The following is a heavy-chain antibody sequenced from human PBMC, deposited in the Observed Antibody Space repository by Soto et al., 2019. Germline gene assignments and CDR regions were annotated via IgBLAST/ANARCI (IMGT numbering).Heavy chain of an antibody. Sequence: EVQLVQSGGGVVQPGGSLRLSCTASGFTFSSYWMHWVRQAPGKGLVWVSRINSDGSSTSYAESVEGRFTISRDNAKKTLYLLMNSLRAEDTVVYYCVWHLDNGIDVWGQGTTVTVSS. CDR3: VWHLDNGIDV. CDR1: GFTFSSYW. V-gene: IGHV3-74*01. J-gene: IGHJ6*02. CDR2: INSDGSST.